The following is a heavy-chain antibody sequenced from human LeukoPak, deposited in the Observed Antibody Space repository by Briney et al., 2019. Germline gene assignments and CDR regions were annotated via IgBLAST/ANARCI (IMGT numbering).Heavy chain of an antibody. CDR2: IYPGDSDT. D-gene: IGHD4-17*01. CDR1: GYSFTSYW. CDR3: ARHNDYGDYADAFDI. V-gene: IGHV5-51*01. Sequence: KLGESLKISCKGSGYSFTSYWIGWLRQMPGKDLEWMGIIYPGDSDTTYSPSLQGQVTISADKSISTAYLQWSSLKAADYAMYYCARHNDYGDYADAFDIWGQGTMVTVSS. J-gene: IGHJ3*02.